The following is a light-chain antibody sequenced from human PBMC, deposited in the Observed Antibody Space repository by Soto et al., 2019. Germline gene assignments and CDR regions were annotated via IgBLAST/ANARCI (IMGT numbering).Light chain of an antibody. CDR2: DAS. Sequence: IVLTQSPGTLSLSPGERATLSCMASQSVDSTYLAWYQQKPDQSPRLLIYDASNRATGIPARFSGSGSGTDFTLTISSLEPEDFAVYYCQQRSNWPKTFGQGTKVDIK. V-gene: IGKV3-11*01. CDR3: QQRSNWPKT. J-gene: IGKJ1*01. CDR1: QSVDSTY.